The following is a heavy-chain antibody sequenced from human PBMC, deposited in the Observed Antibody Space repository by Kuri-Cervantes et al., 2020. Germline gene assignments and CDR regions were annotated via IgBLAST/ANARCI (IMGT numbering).Heavy chain of an antibody. V-gene: IGHV3-48*01. D-gene: IGHD2-21*02. CDR1: GFTFGSYS. CDR2: ISSSSSTI. Sequence: GESLKISCAASGFTFGSYSMNWVRQAPGKGLEWVSYISSSSSTIYYADSVKGRFTISRDNAKNSLYLQMNSLRAEDTAVYYCARDGWRCGDDCYPTYWGQGTLVTVSS. J-gene: IGHJ4*02. CDR3: ARDGWRCGDDCYPTY.